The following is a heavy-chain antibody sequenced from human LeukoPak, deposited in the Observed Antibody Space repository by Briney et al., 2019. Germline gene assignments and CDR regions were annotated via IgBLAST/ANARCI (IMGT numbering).Heavy chain of an antibody. CDR2: ISGYNGNT. D-gene: IGHD6-25*01. J-gene: IGHJ4*02. Sequence: ASVKVSCKTSGYTLTTYGITWVRQAPGQGLEWMGWISGYNGNTNYAQKFQGRVTMTTDTSTTTVYMELKSLTSDDTAVYYCARDNSSGCRENGGQGTLVTVSS. CDR1: GYTLTTYG. V-gene: IGHV1-18*01. CDR3: ARDNSSGCREN.